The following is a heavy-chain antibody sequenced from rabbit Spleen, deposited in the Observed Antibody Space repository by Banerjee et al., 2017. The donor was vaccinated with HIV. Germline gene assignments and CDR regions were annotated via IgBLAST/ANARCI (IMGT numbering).Heavy chain of an antibody. CDR1: GFTMSSSDW. J-gene: IGHJ4*01. CDR3: ARDLVGVIGWNFYL. Sequence: QSLEESGGDLVKPGASLTLTCTASGFTMSSSDWIYWVRQAPGKGLEWIACINAATGKPVYATWAKGRFTISRTSSTTVTLRMTSLTAADRATYFCARDLVGVIGWNFYLWGPGTLVTVS. CDR2: INAATGKP. D-gene: IGHD1-1*01. V-gene: IGHV1S40*01.